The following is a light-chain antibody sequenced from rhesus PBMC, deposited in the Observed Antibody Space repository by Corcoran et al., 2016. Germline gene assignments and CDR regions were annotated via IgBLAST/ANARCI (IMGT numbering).Light chain of an antibody. Sequence: DIQMTQSPSSLSASVGDRVTITCQASQGISNWLAWYQQKPGKAPKLLIYAESSLQSGVPSRFSGRGSGTKFTLTNSSQKPEDFATYYCQQHNSNPRAFGQGTKVEIK. CDR3: QQHNSNPRA. V-gene: IGKV1-33*02. J-gene: IGKJ1*01. CDR1: QGISNW. CDR2: AES.